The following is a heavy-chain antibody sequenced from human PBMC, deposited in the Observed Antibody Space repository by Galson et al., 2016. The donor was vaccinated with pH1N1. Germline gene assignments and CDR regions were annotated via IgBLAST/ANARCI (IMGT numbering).Heavy chain of an antibody. CDR1: GGSISSYY. D-gene: IGHD5-18*01. Sequence: SETLSLTCIVSGGSISSYYWRWIRQPPGKGLEWIGYIYYSGSTNYNPSLKSRVTISVDTSKNQFSLKLSSVTAADTAVYYCARDREYNYGYYDHAFDIWGQGTMVTVSS. J-gene: IGHJ3*02. CDR3: ARDREYNYGYYDHAFDI. CDR2: IYYSGST. V-gene: IGHV4-59*01.